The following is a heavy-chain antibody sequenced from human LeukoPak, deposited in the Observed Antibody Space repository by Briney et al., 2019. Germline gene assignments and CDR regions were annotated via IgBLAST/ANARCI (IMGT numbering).Heavy chain of an antibody. CDR1: GYSFTNYW. CDR3: ARRFTSMVYFDY. D-gene: IGHD5-18*01. J-gene: IGHJ4*02. Sequence: GESLKISCKGSGYSFTNYWVGWVRQMPGKGLEWMGIIYPGDSETRYSPSFQGQVTISADKSIGTAYLQWSNLKASDTAMYYCARRFTSMVYFDYWGQGTLVTVSS. V-gene: IGHV5-51*01. CDR2: IYPGDSET.